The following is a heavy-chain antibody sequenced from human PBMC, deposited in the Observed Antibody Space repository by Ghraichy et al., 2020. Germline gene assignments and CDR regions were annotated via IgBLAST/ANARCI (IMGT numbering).Heavy chain of an antibody. CDR2: INPNSGGT. CDR1: GYTFTGYY. D-gene: IGHD4-17*01. J-gene: IGHJ4*02. V-gene: IGHV1-2*06. Sequence: ASVKVSCKASGYTFTGYYMHWVRQAPGQGLEWMGRINPNSGGTNYAQKFQGRVTMTRDTSISTAYMELSRLRSDDTAVYYCARDPYDYGDYGGFDYWGQGTLVTVSS. CDR3: ARDPYDYGDYGGFDY.